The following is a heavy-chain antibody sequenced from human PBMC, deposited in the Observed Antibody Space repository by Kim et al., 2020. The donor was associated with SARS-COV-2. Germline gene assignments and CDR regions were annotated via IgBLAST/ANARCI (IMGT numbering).Heavy chain of an antibody. J-gene: IGHJ4*02. Sequence: DYTPSLKSRVTISVDTSTNHFSLKLNSVTAADSAVYYCARASAVAGRIDYWGQGTLVTVSS. D-gene: IGHD6-19*01. V-gene: IGHV4-39*02. CDR3: ARASAVAGRIDY.